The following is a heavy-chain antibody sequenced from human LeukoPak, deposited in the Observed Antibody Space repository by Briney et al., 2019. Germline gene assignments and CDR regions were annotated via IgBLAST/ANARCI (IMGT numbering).Heavy chain of an antibody. CDR3: ARDRILHRYGMDV. V-gene: IGHV4-61*08. D-gene: IGHD1-26*01. CDR2: IYYSGST. CDR1: GGSISSGDYY. Sequence: SQTLSHTCTVSGGSISSGDYYWSWIRQPPGKGLEWIGYIYYSGSTNYNPSLKSRVTISVDTSKNQFSLKLSSVTAADTAVYYCARDRILHRYGMDVWGQGTTVTVSS. J-gene: IGHJ6*02.